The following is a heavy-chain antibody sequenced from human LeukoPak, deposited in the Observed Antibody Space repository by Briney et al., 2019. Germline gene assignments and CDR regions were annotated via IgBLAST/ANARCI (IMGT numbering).Heavy chain of an antibody. CDR2: IYHSGST. CDR3: ARARHYCSSTSCLPNWFDP. D-gene: IGHD2-2*01. CDR1: GGSISRGGYS. V-gene: IGHV4-30-2*01. J-gene: IGHJ5*02. Sequence: SQTLSLTCAVSGGSISRGGYSWSWIRQPPGKGLEGIGYIYHSGSTYYNPSLKSRVPISVDRSKNQFALKLSSVTAADTAVYYCARARHYCSSTSCLPNWFDPWGQGTLVTVSS.